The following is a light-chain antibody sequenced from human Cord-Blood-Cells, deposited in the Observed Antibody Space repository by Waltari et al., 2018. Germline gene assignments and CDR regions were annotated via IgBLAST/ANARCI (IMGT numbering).Light chain of an antibody. V-gene: IGLV2-14*01. Sequence: QSALTQPASVSGSPGQSITISCTGTSSDVGGYNYVSWYQQHPGKAPKLMIYDVSNRPSGVSNRFSGCKSGNTASLTISGLQAEDEADDYCRSYTSSSTLVFGGGTKLTVL. J-gene: IGLJ2*01. CDR3: RSYTSSSTLV. CDR2: DVS. CDR1: SSDVGGYNY.